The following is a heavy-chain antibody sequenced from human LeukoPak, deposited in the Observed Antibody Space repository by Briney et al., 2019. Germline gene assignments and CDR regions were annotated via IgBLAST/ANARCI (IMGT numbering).Heavy chain of an antibody. CDR2: IKSKIDGGTT. Sequence: GGSLRLSCAASGLTFSNAWMSWVRQAPGKGLEWVGRIKSKIDGGTTDYAAPVKGRFTISRDDSKNTLYLQMNSLKTEDTAVYYCTTEYSSGYLGYHYYYGMDVWGQGTTVTVSS. J-gene: IGHJ6*02. CDR3: TTEYSSGYLGYHYYYGMDV. D-gene: IGHD3-22*01. V-gene: IGHV3-15*01. CDR1: GLTFSNAW.